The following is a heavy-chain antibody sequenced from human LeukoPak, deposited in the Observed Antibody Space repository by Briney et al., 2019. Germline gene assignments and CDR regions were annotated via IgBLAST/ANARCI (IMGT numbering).Heavy chain of an antibody. Sequence: PGGSLRLSCAASGFTFSSYAMSWFRQAPGKGLEWVSAISGSGGSTYYADSVKGRFTISRDNSKNTLYLQMNSLRAEDTAVYYCAKDGGLSSSPPYYYYYMDVWGKGTTVTVSS. V-gene: IGHV3-23*01. D-gene: IGHD6-6*01. CDR3: AKDGGLSSSPPYYYYYMDV. CDR1: GFTFSSYA. CDR2: ISGSGGST. J-gene: IGHJ6*03.